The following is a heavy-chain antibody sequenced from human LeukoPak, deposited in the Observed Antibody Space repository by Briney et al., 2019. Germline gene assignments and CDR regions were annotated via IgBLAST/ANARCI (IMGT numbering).Heavy chain of an antibody. CDR2: MNPNTGDT. CDR1: GYTFTSYD. D-gene: IGHD2-2*01. V-gene: IGHV1-8*01. J-gene: IGHJ6*02. CDR3: ARVPKGSLYYGMDV. Sequence: ASVKVSCKASGYTFTSYDINWLRQAAGQGLEWMGWMNPNTGDTGYAQKFQGRVTITRDTSISTAYMELSRLRSDDTAVYYCARVPKGSLYYGMDVWGQGTTVTVSS.